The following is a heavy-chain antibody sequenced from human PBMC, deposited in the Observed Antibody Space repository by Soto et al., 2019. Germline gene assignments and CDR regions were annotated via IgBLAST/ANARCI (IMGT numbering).Heavy chain of an antibody. D-gene: IGHD3-10*01. CDR2: MNPNSGNT. CDR3: AAPRDEYGSGVSCFTYGMDI. V-gene: IGHV1-8*01. J-gene: IGHJ6*02. CDR1: GYTFTSYN. Sequence: ASVKVSCRASGYTFTSYNINWVRQATGQGLEWMGWMNPNSGNTGYAQKFQGRVTMTRNTSISTAYMELSSLRSEDTAIYYCAAPRDEYGSGVSCFTYGMDIWGQGTTVTVSS.